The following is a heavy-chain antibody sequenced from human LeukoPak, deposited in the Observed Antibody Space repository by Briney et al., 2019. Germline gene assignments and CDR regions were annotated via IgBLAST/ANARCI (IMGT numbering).Heavy chain of an antibody. V-gene: IGHV4-34*01. Sequence: PSETLSLTCAVYGGSFSGYYWSWIRQPPGKGLEWIGEINHSGSTNYNPSLKSRVTISVDTSKNQFSLKLSSVTAADTAVYYCARGNCSSTSRAGSPITVFDYWGQGTLVTVSS. CDR3: ARGNCSSTSRAGSPITVFDY. J-gene: IGHJ4*02. CDR2: INHSGST. D-gene: IGHD2-2*01. CDR1: GGSFSGYY.